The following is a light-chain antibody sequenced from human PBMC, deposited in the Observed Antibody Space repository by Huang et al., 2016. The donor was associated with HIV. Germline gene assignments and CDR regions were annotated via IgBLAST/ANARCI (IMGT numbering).Light chain of an antibody. V-gene: IGKV4-1*01. Sequence: DIVMTQSPDSLAVSLGERATINCKSSQSVLYTSNNKNYLTWFQQKPGQPPKLLIYWASTRESGVPDRFSGSGSGTDFTLTSSSLQAEDVATYYCQQHYTTPLTFGGGTKVEIK. CDR2: WAS. CDR1: QSVLYTSNNKNY. CDR3: QQHYTTPLT. J-gene: IGKJ4*01.